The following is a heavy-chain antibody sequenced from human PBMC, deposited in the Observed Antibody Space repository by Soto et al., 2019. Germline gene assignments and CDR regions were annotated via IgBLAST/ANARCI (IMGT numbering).Heavy chain of an antibody. D-gene: IGHD6-13*01. Sequence: QVQLQESGPGLVEPSQTLSLTCNVSGDSISSGGYHWSWIRQHPGKGLEWIVYIYYSGDTYYNPSLKSRVAISVHTSKKQFSLNLSSATAADTAAYYCARLAYSSRGGQFFDYWGQGVLVTVSS. CDR2: IYYSGDT. CDR1: GDSISSGGYH. CDR3: ARLAYSSRGGQFFDY. J-gene: IGHJ4*02. V-gene: IGHV4-31*03.